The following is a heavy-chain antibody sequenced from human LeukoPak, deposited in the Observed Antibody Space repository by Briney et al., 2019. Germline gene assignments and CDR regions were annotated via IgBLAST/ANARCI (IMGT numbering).Heavy chain of an antibody. CDR3: ARVAGASDRRDAFDI. Sequence: SVKVSCKASGGTSISYAISWVRQAPGQGLEWMGRIIPIFGTANYAQKLQGRVTMTTDTSTSTAYMELRSLRSDDTAVYYCARVAGASDRRDAFDIGGQGTMVTVSS. CDR2: IIPIFGTA. D-gene: IGHD1-26*01. V-gene: IGHV1-69*05. CDR1: GGTSISYA. J-gene: IGHJ3*02.